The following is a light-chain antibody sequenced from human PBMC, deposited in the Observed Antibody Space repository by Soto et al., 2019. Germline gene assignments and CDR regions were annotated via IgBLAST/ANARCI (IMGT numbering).Light chain of an antibody. CDR3: QQRSSLPLT. CDR1: QSVSRY. Sequence: EIMLTQSPATLSLSPGERATLSCRASQSVSRYLAWYQQKPGQAPRLVIYDESNRATGIPARFSGSGSGTDFTLTISSLEPEDFAVYYCQQRSSLPLTFGGGTKVDIK. J-gene: IGKJ4*01. CDR2: DES. V-gene: IGKV3-11*01.